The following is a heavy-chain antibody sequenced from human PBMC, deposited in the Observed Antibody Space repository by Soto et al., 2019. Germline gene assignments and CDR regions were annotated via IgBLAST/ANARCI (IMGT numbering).Heavy chain of an antibody. J-gene: IGHJ4*02. D-gene: IGHD3-16*02. CDR1: GFTFSDAW. Sequence: GGSLRLSCAAAGFTFSDAWMSWVRQAPGKGLEWVGRVKSNVDDRTTDYDAPAKGRFTISRDDLSNTLYLQMNSLKTEDTAVYYCSTESNDNIWENYRFLHYWGQGTLVTVSS. V-gene: IGHV3-15*01. CDR3: STESNDNIWENYRFLHY. CDR2: VKSNVDDRTT.